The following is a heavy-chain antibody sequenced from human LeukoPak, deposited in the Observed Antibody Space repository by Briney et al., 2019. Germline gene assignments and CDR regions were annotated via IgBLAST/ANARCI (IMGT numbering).Heavy chain of an antibody. CDR1: GASVSSGSYD. D-gene: IGHD6-13*01. V-gene: IGHV4-61*01. CDR3: ARAAGIWFDP. J-gene: IGHJ5*02. CDR2: IYYSGST. Sequence: PSETLSLTCTVSGASVSSGSYDWSWIRQPPGKGLEWIGYIYYSGSTNYNPSLKSRVTISVDTSKNQFSLKLSSVTAADTAVYYCARAAGIWFDPWGQGTLVTVSS.